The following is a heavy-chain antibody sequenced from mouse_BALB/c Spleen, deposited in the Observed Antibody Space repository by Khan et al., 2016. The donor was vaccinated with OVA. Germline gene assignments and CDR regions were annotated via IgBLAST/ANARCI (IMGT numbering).Heavy chain of an antibody. CDR3: ARGGKGGFAY. CDR2: VSSLAYNF. Sequence: EVELVESGGGLVQPGGSRKLSCAASGFTFSDYGMAWVRQAPGKGPEWVAFVSSLAYNFYYADTVTGRFTISRETAKNTLYLEMSSQRSEDTAMYYCARGGKGGFAYWGQGTLVTVSA. V-gene: IGHV5-15*02. CDR1: GFTFSDYG. J-gene: IGHJ3*01.